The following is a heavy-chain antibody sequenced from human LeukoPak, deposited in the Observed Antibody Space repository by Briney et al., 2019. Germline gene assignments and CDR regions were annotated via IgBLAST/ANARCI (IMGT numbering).Heavy chain of an antibody. J-gene: IGHJ6*03. Sequence: GGSLRLSCAASGFTFSSYAMHWVRQAPGKGLEWVSSISSSSYIYYADSVKGRFTISRDNAKNSLYLQMNSLRAEDTAVYYCARALQSPYYCSSTSCTSVYYYMDVWGKGTTVTVSS. V-gene: IGHV3-21*01. CDR1: GFTFSSYA. D-gene: IGHD2-2*01. CDR2: ISSSSYI. CDR3: ARALQSPYYCSSTSCTSVYYYMDV.